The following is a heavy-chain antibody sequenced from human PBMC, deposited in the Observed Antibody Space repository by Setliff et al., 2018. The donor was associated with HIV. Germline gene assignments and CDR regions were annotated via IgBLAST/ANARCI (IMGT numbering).Heavy chain of an antibody. Sequence: GGSLRLSCAASGFTFSNAWMSWIRQAPGKGLEWVSYISRSGSTIHYADSVKGRFTISRDNAKNSLYLQMNSLRAEDTAVYYCARGEPSILIEPAAFFDYWGQGTLVTVSS. V-gene: IGHV3-11*04. CDR1: GFTFSNAW. J-gene: IGHJ4*02. CDR3: ARGEPSILIEPAAFFDY. D-gene: IGHD2-2*01. CDR2: ISRSGSTI.